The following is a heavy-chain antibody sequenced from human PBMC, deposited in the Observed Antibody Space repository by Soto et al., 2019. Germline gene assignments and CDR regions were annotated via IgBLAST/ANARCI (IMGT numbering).Heavy chain of an antibody. CDR1: GFTFSSYG. D-gene: IGHD4-17*01. CDR2: ISYDGSNK. CDR3: AKDVVSADGDYVGEYYYYYYMDV. Sequence: QVQLVESGGGVVQPGRSLRLSCAASGFTFSSYGMHWVRQAPGKGLEWVAVISYDGSNKYYADSVKGRFTISRDNSKNTLYLKMNSLRAEDTAVYYCAKDVVSADGDYVGEYYYYYYMDVWGKGTTVTVSS. V-gene: IGHV3-30*18. J-gene: IGHJ6*03.